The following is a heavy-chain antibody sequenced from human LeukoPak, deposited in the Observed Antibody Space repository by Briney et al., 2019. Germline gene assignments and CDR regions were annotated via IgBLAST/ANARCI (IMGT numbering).Heavy chain of an antibody. D-gene: IGHD2-15*01. J-gene: IGHJ4*02. V-gene: IGHV3-23*01. CDR1: GFTFSSYA. Sequence: AGSLRLSCAASGFTFSSYAMSWVRQAPGKGLEWVSAISGSGGSTYYADSVKGRFTISRDNYKNTLYLQMNSLRAEDTAVYYCAKDLNVVVVAADFDYWGQGTLVTVSS. CDR2: ISGSGGST. CDR3: AKDLNVVVVAADFDY.